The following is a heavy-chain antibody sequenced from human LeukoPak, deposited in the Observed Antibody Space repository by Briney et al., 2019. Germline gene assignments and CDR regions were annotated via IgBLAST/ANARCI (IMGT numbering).Heavy chain of an antibody. J-gene: IGHJ4*02. V-gene: IGHV4-34*01. CDR3: ARNSGWYGIDY. CDR2: INHSGST. CDR1: GGSFSGYY. Sequence: PSEILSLTCAVYGGSFSGYYWSWIRQPPGKGLEWIGEINHSGSTNYNPSLKSRVTISVDTSKNQFSLKLSSVTAADTAVYYCARNSGWYGIDYWGQGTLVTVSS. D-gene: IGHD6-19*01.